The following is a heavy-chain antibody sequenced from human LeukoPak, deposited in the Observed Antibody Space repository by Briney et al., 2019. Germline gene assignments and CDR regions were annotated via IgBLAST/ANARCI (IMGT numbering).Heavy chain of an antibody. CDR2: IIPIFGTA. Sequence: GASVKVSCKASGGTFSSYAISWVRQAPGQGLEWMGGIIPIFGTANYAQKFQGRVTITADESTSTAYMELSSLRSEDTAVYYCARGNTIFGVVIGNNWFDPRGQGTLVTVSS. CDR3: ARGNTIFGVVIGNNWFDP. V-gene: IGHV1-69*13. CDR1: GGTFSSYA. J-gene: IGHJ5*02. D-gene: IGHD3-3*01.